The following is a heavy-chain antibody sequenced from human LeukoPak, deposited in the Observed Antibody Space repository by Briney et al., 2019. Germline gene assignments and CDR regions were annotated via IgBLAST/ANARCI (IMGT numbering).Heavy chain of an antibody. CDR1: GGSFSGYY. CDR3: ARGFGLLWFGEYRYYFDY. V-gene: IGHV4-34*01. CDR2: INHSGST. Sequence: SETLSLTCAVYGGSFSGYYWSWIRQPPGKGLEWIGEINHSGSTNYNPSLKSRVTISVDTSKNQFSLKLSSVTAADTAVYYCARGFGLLWFGEYRYYFDYWGQGTLVTVSS. D-gene: IGHD3-10*01. J-gene: IGHJ4*02.